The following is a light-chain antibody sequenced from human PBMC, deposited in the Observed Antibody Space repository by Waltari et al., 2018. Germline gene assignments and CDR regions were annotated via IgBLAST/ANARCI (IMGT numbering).Light chain of an antibody. CDR2: DAS. CDR1: QDISNY. Sequence: DIQMTQSPSSLSASVGDRVTLTCQASQDISNYLNWYQQKPGKAPKLLIYDASNLETGVPSRFSGSRSGTDFTFTISSLQPEDIATYYCQQYDNRPLTFGGGTKVEIK. J-gene: IGKJ4*01. V-gene: IGKV1-33*01. CDR3: QQYDNRPLT.